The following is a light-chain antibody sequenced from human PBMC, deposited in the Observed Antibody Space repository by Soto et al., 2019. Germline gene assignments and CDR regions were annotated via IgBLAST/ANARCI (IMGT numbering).Light chain of an antibody. V-gene: IGLV2-23*01. CDR2: EGS. CDR1: SSDVGSYNL. J-gene: IGLJ2*01. Sequence: QSALTQPASASGSPGQSITISCTGTSSDVGSYNLVSWYQQHPGKAPELMIYEGSKRPSGVSNRFSGSKSGNTASLSISGLQAEDEAEYYCCSYAGSSTYVVFGGGTKLTVL. CDR3: CSYAGSSTYVV.